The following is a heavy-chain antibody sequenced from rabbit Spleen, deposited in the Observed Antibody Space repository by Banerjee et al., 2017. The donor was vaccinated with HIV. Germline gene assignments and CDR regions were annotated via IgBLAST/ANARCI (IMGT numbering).Heavy chain of an antibody. V-gene: IGHV1S45*01. CDR2: IDTNDGDT. CDR1: GFSFSSNW. Sequence: LEESGGGLVKPGGTLTLTCTVSGFSFSSNWICWVRQAPGKGLEWIACIDTNDGDTDYANWPKGRFTISKTSSTTVTLQMTSLTAVDTATYFCARNYVNAFDPWGPGTLVTVS. D-gene: IGHD1-1*01. CDR3: ARNYVNAFDP. J-gene: IGHJ2*01.